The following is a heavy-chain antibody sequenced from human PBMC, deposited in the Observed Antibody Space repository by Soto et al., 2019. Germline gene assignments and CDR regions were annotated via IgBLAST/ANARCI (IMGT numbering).Heavy chain of an antibody. CDR1: GFSFVNYA. Sequence: VGSLTLSCAASGFSFVNYAMNWGRLAPGKGLEWVSGLSGSGTSTYYADSVNGRFTISRDNSRDTLFVQMNSLTADDTAVYYCAKATTNGGWFNPFDSWGQGALVTVSS. J-gene: IGHJ4*02. CDR2: LSGSGTST. CDR3: AKATTNGGWFNPFDS. D-gene: IGHD6-19*01. V-gene: IGHV3-23*01.